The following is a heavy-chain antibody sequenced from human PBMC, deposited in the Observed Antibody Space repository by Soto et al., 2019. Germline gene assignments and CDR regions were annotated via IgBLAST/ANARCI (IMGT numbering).Heavy chain of an antibody. CDR1: GFTFSSYS. CDR3: ARGGGCSGGSCNFDY. J-gene: IGHJ4*01. D-gene: IGHD2-15*01. CDR2: ISSSSSTI. V-gene: IGHV3-48*01. Sequence: EVQLVESGGGLVQPGGSLRLSCAASGFTFSSYSMNWVRQAPGKGLEWVSYISSSSSTIYYADSVKGRFTLSRDNTKNSMYLQTNSLRAEDTAVYYCARGGGCSGGSCNFDYWGHGTLVTVSS.